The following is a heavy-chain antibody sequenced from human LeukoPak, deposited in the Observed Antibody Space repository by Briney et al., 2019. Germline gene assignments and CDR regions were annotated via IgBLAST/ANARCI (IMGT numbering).Heavy chain of an antibody. V-gene: IGHV4-59*02. CDR2: IYYTGT. Sequence: SETLSLTCTVSGGSVTDYYWSWIRQSPGKGLEWIGYIYYTGTSYNPSLKSRVTISVDTSKNHFSLKLSSVTAADTAVYYCARLRGGDYSSYNWFDPWGQGTLVTVSS. CDR1: GGSVTDYY. D-gene: IGHD2-21*02. CDR3: ARLRGGDYSSYNWFDP. J-gene: IGHJ5*02.